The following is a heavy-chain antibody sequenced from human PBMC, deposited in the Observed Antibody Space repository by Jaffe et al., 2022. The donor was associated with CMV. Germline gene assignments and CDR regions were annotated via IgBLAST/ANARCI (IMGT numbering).Heavy chain of an antibody. J-gene: IGHJ6*02. Sequence: QVQLVESGGGVVQPGRSLRLSCAASGFTFSSYGMHWVRQAPGKGLEWVAVIWYDGSNKYYADSVKGRFTISRDNSKNTLYLQMNSLRAEDTAVYYCARDPRPAYSSSWYHYYGMDVWGQGTTVTVSS. CDR3: ARDPRPAYSSSWYHYYGMDV. V-gene: IGHV3-33*01. D-gene: IGHD6-13*01. CDR2: IWYDGSNK. CDR1: GFTFSSYG.